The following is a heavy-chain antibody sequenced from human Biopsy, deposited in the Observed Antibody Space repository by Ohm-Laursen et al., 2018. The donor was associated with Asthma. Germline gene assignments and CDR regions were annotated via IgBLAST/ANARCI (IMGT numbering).Heavy chain of an antibody. CDR3: ARAVSSSSYWYFDL. Sequence: PGTLSLTCIVSGDAMSTSGSYWGWIRQSPGKGLEWIGGIYYSGRTYYNPSLESRVTISADTSKNHFSLKVTSVTAADTAVYYCARAVSSSSYWYFDLWGRGDLVTVSS. J-gene: IGHJ2*01. CDR1: GDAMSTSGSY. CDR2: IYYSGRT. V-gene: IGHV4-39*02. D-gene: IGHD6-6*01.